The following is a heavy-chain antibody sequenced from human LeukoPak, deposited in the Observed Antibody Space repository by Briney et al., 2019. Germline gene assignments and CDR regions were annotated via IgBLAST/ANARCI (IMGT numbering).Heavy chain of an antibody. V-gene: IGHV3-48*04. Sequence: GGSLRLSCAASGLTFSSYSLNWVRQASGKGLEWVSFISSSSITIYYADSVKGRFTISRDNAEKSLYLQMTSLRAEDTAVYYCARDRGGSYSAIDYWGQGTLVTVSS. CDR2: ISSSSITI. J-gene: IGHJ4*02. CDR3: ARDRGGSYSAIDY. CDR1: GLTFSSYS. D-gene: IGHD2-15*01.